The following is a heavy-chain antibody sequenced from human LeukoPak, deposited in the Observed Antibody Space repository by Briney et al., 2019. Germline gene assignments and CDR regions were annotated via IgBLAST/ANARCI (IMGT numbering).Heavy chain of an antibody. V-gene: IGHV5-51*01. CDR2: IYPGDSYT. D-gene: IGHD3-22*01. J-gene: IGHJ3*02. CDR1: GYSFTSYW. CDR3: ARQSGAPYYYDSLHAFDI. Sequence: GESLKISCKGSGYSFTSYWIGWVRQMPGKGLEWMGIIYPGDSYTNYSPSFQGHVTISADKSISTAYLQWSSLKASDTAMYYCARQSGAPYYYDSLHAFDIWGQGTMVTVSS.